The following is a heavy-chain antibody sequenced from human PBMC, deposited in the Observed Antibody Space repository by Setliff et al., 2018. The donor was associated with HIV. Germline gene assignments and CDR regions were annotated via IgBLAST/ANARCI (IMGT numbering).Heavy chain of an antibody. CDR1: GYSFTNYW. V-gene: IGHV5-51*01. CDR2: IYPGDSNT. J-gene: IGHJ3*02. Sequence: GESLKISCKGSGYSFTNYWIAWVRQMPGRGLEWRGSIYPGDSNTRYGPSFQGQVTISADKSSSTAYLQWSSLKASDTAIYYCARQGDYHILTGYYSGPHDAFDIWGKGTMVTV. CDR3: ARQGDYHILTGYYSGPHDAFDI. D-gene: IGHD3-9*01.